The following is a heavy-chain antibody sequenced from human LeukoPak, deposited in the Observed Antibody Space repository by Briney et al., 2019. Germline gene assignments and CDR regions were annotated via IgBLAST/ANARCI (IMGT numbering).Heavy chain of an antibody. V-gene: IGHV3-30*18. D-gene: IGHD5-24*01. J-gene: IGHJ4*02. CDR2: ISYDGSNK. CDR1: GFTFSSYG. Sequence: PGGSLRLSCAASGFTFSSYGMHWVHQAPGKGLEWVAVISYDGSNKYYADSVKGRFTISRDNSKNTLYLQMNSLRAEDTAVYYCAKDVRWLHDPHYFDYWGQGTLVTVSS. CDR3: AKDVRWLHDPHYFDY.